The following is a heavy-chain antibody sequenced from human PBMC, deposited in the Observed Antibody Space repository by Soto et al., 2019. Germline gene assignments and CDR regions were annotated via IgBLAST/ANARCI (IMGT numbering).Heavy chain of an antibody. CDR1: GFTFSTLA. V-gene: IGHV3-23*01. CDR3: VKPFCIKTFCYLSSFDV. CDR2: IIGGGSAT. J-gene: IGHJ3*01. D-gene: IGHD2-2*01. Sequence: GGSLRLSCAASGFTFSTLAMTWVRQAPGKGLEWVSTIIGGGSATFYADSVKGRFTISRDNSRNTLSLQMDTLRAEDTALYYCVKPFCIKTFCYLSSFDVWGRGAMVTVSS.